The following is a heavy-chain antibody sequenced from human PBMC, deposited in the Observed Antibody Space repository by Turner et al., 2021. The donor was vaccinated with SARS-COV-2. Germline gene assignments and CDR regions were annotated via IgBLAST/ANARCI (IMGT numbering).Heavy chain of an antibody. J-gene: IGHJ5*02. D-gene: IGHD1-26*01. CDR1: GFTFSSNY. V-gene: IGHV3-53*01. CDR3: ARETREARFDP. CDR2: IYSGGST. Sequence: EVQLVESGGGLIQPGGSRRLPCAASGFTFSSNYMNWVRQAPGKGLEWVSIIYSGGSTYYADSVKGRFTISRDNSKNTLFLQMNSLRAEDTAVYYCARETREARFDPWGQGTLVTVSS.